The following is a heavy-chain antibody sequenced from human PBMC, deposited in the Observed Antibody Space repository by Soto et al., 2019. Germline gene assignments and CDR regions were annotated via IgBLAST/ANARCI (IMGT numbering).Heavy chain of an antibody. V-gene: IGHV1-69*01. J-gene: IGHJ4*02. CDR2: IIPIFGTA. CDR3: ARAERKAVAGRASTGDY. CDR1: GGTFSSYA. Sequence: QVQLVQSGAEVKKPGSSVKVSCKASGGTFSSYAISWVRQAPGQGLEWMGGIIPIFGTANYAQKFQGRVTITAGESTSTAYTELSSLRSEDAAMYYCARAERKAVAGRASTGDYWCQGTLVTFSS. D-gene: IGHD6-19*01.